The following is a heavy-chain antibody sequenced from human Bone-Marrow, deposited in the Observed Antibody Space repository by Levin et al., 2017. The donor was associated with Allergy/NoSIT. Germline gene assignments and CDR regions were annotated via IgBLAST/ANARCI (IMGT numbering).Heavy chain of an antibody. CDR3: ARDTAYYYDNSGYPDAFDI. J-gene: IGHJ3*02. V-gene: IGHV3-48*01. CDR2: ISGSSSIR. Sequence: GGSLRLSCAAGGFNFTRSSMNWVRQAPGKGLEWISYISGSSSIRYYADSVKGRFTISRDNAKRSVYLQMDSVRVDDTAVYYGARDTAYYYDNSGYPDAFDIWGQGTMVTVSS. CDR1: GFNFTRSS. D-gene: IGHD3-22*01.